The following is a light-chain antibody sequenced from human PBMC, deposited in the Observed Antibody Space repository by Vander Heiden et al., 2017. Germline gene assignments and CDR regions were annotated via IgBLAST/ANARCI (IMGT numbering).Light chain of an antibody. CDR3: QQYDSTPWT. CDR2: WAS. J-gene: IGKJ1*01. CDR1: QSVLYSSNNKNY. V-gene: IGKV4-1*01. Sequence: LAVSLGERATINCKSSQSVLYSSNNKNYLAWYQQKPGQPPKLLIYWASTRESGVPDRFSGSGSGTDFTLTISSLHAEDVAVYYCQQYDSTPWTFGQGTKVEIK.